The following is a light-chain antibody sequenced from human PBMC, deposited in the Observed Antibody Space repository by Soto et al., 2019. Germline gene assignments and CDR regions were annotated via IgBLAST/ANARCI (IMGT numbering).Light chain of an antibody. V-gene: IGLV2-8*01. Sequence: QSALTQPPSASGSPGQSVTISCTGTSSDVGGYLYVSWYQQHPDKAPKLMIFEVTKRPSGVPDRFSGSKSGNTASLTVSGLQAEDEANYYCSSYAGSNTVLFGGGTKLTVL. CDR1: SSDVGGYLY. CDR2: EVT. J-gene: IGLJ2*01. CDR3: SSYAGSNTVL.